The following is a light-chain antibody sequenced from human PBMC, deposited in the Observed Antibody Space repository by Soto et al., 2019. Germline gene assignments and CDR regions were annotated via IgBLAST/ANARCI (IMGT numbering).Light chain of an antibody. CDR3: QQSYSTLGT. Sequence: QMTQSPSSLSASVGDRVIITCRADHSINNYLNWYQQKPGQVPKLLIYAASTLQSGVPSRFSGSGSGRVFTLTINSLQPEDFATYYCQQSYSTLGTFGRETRVEI. J-gene: IGKJ1*01. V-gene: IGKV1-39*01. CDR2: AAS. CDR1: HSINNY.